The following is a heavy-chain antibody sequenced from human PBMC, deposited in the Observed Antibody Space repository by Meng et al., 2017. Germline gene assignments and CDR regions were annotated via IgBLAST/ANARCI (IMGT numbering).Heavy chain of an antibody. J-gene: IGHJ5*02. D-gene: IGHD3-10*01. CDR3: ARKFTMVRGIYNWFDP. Sequence: PLQQWGTRLLEPSETLSPPCAVYGWCFSGYYWSWIRQPPGKGLEWIGEINHSGSTNYNPSLKSRVTISVDTSKNQFSLKLSSVTAADTAVYYCARKFTMVRGIYNWFDPWGQGTLVTVSS. CDR2: INHSGST. CDR1: GWCFSGYY. V-gene: IGHV4-34*01.